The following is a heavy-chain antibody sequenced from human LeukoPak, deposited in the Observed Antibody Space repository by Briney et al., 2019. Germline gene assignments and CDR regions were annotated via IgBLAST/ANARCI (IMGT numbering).Heavy chain of an antibody. Sequence: SETLSLTCTVSGGSISSYYWSWIRQPPGKGLEWIGYIYYSGSTNYNPSLKSRVTISVDTSKNQFSLKLSSVTAADTAVYYCARGADFWSGTDAFGIWGQGTMVTVSS. CDR2: IYYSGST. CDR1: GGSISSYY. CDR3: ARGADFWSGTDAFGI. J-gene: IGHJ3*02. D-gene: IGHD3-3*01. V-gene: IGHV4-59*01.